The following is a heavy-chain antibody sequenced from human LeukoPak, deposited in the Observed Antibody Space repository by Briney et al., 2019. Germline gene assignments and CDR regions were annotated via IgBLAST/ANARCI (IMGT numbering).Heavy chain of an antibody. CDR1: GGSISSYY. CDR3: YVWGSYREY. CDR2: IYYSGST. Sequence: SETVSLTCTVSGGSISSYYWSWIRQPPGKGLEWIGDIYYSGSTNYNPSLKSRVTISVDTSKNQFSPKRSSVTAADTAVYYCYVWGSYREYWGQGTLVTVSS. J-gene: IGHJ4*02. D-gene: IGHD3-16*02. V-gene: IGHV4-59*08.